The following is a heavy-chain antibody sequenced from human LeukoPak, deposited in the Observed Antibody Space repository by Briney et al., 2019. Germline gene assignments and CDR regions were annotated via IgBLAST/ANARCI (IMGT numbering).Heavy chain of an antibody. CDR2: ISGSGGST. CDR3: AKDLDTAMVTPLFDY. D-gene: IGHD5-18*01. J-gene: IGHJ4*02. V-gene: IGHV3-23*01. Sequence: PGGSLRLSCAASGFTFSSYAMSWVRQAPGKGLEWVSAISGSGGSTYYADSVKGRFTISRDNSKNALYLQMNSLRAEDTAVYYCAKDLDTAMVTPLFDYWGQGTLVTVSS. CDR1: GFTFSSYA.